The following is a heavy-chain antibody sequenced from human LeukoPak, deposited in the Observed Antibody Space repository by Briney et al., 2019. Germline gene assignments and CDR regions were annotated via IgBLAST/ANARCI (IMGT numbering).Heavy chain of an antibody. D-gene: IGHD2-15*01. J-gene: IGHJ4*02. CDR1: GFTFSSHS. CDR2: ISGSSSYI. Sequence: GGSLRLSCAASGFTFSSHSFNWVRQAPGKGLEWVSSISGSSSYIYYADSLKGRFTISRDDAKNSLFLQMNSLRAEDTAVYYCARWGYCSGGNCYIDYRGQGTLVTVSS. V-gene: IGHV3-21*01. CDR3: ARWGYCSGGNCYIDY.